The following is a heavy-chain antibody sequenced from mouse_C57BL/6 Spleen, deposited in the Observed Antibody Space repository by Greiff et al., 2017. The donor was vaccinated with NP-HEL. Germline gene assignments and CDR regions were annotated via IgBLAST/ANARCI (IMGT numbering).Heavy chain of an antibody. V-gene: IGHV3-6*01. D-gene: IGHD2-14*01. CDR3: ARDGGIGYYAMDY. Sequence: EVQLQESGPGLVKPSQSLSLTCSVTGYSITSGYYWNWIRQFPGNKLEWMGYISYDGSNNYNPSLKNRISITRDTSKNQFFLKLNSVTTEDTATYYCARDGGIGYYAMDYWGQGTSVTVSS. CDR1: GYSITSGYY. CDR2: ISYDGSN. J-gene: IGHJ4*01.